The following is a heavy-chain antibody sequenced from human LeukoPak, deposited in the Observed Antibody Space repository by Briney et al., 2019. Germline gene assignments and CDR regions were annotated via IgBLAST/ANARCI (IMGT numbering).Heavy chain of an antibody. D-gene: IGHD6-13*01. CDR1: EFTFSRFA. J-gene: IGHJ4*02. CDR3: AKEGGIAAAGALDY. Sequence: GGSLRLSCEASEFTFSRFAMSWIRQPPGTGLEWVSTLSGSGGATYYADSVKGRFTTSRDNSKNTLYLQMNSLRAEDTAVYYCAKEGGIAAAGALDYWGQGTLVTVSS. CDR2: LSGSGGAT. V-gene: IGHV3-23*01.